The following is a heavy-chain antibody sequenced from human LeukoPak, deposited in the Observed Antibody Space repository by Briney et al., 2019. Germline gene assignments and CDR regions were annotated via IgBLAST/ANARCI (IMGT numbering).Heavy chain of an antibody. CDR2: LSGVTGNT. J-gene: IGHJ4*02. CDR1: GYTFTTYA. V-gene: IGHV3-23*01. Sequence: GGSLTLSCTLSGYTFTTYALSWVRQARGKGLEWVSTLSGVTGNTYYADSVKGRFTISRDNTKNTLYLKMNSLRVENTAIYYCARRVVGDTKSYFDYWGQGTLVTVSS. CDR3: ARRVVGDTKSYFDY. D-gene: IGHD1-26*01.